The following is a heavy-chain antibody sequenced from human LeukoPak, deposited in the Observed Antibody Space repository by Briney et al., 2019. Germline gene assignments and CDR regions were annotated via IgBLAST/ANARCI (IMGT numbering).Heavy chain of an antibody. J-gene: IGHJ4*02. V-gene: IGHV3-23*01. CDR2: ISGSGGST. Sequence: PGGSLRLSCAASGFTFSSYGMSWVRQAPGKGLEWVSAISGSGGSTYYADSVKGRFTISRDNSKNTLYLQMNSLRAEDTAVYYCAKDRGMIVVKDFDYWGQGTLVTVSS. CDR1: GFTFSSYG. D-gene: IGHD3-22*01. CDR3: AKDRGMIVVKDFDY.